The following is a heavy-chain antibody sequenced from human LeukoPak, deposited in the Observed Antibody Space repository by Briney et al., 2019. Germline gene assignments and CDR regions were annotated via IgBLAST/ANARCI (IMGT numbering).Heavy chain of an antibody. Sequence: RAGGPLRLSCAASGFTFNNHDMHWVRQAPGKGLEWVAGISYDGRNKYYADSVKGRFTISGDNSKNTLNLQMNSLRTGDTAVYYCAKPRDIDSWAFDVWGQGTMVTVS. D-gene: IGHD2-15*01. CDR3: AKPRDIDSWAFDV. J-gene: IGHJ3*01. CDR1: GFTFNNHD. V-gene: IGHV3-30*18. CDR2: ISYDGRNK.